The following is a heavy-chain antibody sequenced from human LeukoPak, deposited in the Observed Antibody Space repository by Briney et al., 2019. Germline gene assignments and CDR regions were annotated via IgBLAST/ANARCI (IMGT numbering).Heavy chain of an antibody. D-gene: IGHD5-12*01. J-gene: IGHJ4*02. V-gene: IGHV3-74*01. CDR1: GFTFSNYW. CDR2: INSDGINT. Sequence: GGSLRLSCAASGFTFSNYWMHWVRQAPGKGLVWFSRINSDGINTSYADSVKGQFTISRDNAKNTLNLQMNSLRAEDTAVYYCARVEASGYDYGAFDYWGQGTLVTVSS. CDR3: ARVEASGYDYGAFDY.